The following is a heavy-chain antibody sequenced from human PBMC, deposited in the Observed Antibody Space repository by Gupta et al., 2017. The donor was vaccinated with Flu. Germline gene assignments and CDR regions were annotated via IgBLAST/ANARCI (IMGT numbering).Heavy chain of an antibody. J-gene: IGHJ4*02. CDR1: GYTFTSYY. V-gene: IGHV1-46*01. D-gene: IGHD2-2*01. Sequence: QVQLVQSGAEVKKPGASVKVSCKASGYTFTSYYMHWVRQAPGQGLEWMGIINPSGGSTSYAQKFQGRVTMTRDTSTSTVYMELSSLRSEDTAVYYCARVPGYCSSTSCASFDYWGQGTLVTVSS. CDR3: ARVPGYCSSTSCASFDY. CDR2: INPSGGST.